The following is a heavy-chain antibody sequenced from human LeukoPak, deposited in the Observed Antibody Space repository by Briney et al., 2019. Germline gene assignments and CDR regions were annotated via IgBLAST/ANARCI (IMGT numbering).Heavy chain of an antibody. CDR3: ARDHSSSGQLFDY. V-gene: IGHV1-18*01. CDR1: GYTFTSYG. CDR2: ISAYNGNT. Sequence: GASVKVSCKASGYTFTSYGINWVRQAPGQGLEWMGWISAYNGNTNYAQKFQGRVTLTTDASTTTAYMELRSLRSDDTAVYYCARDHSSSGQLFDYWGQGTLVTVSS. D-gene: IGHD6-13*01. J-gene: IGHJ4*02.